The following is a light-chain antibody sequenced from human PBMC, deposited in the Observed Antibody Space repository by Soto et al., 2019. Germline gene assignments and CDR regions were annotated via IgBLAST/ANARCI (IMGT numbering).Light chain of an antibody. J-gene: IGKJ2*01. V-gene: IGKV1-39*01. CDR3: QQGYSTPYT. CDR2: AAS. Sequence: DIQMTQSPSSLSASVGDRVTITCRASQRISSYLNWYQQKPGKAPKLLIYAASSLQSGVPSRFSGSGSGTDFPLTISSLQPEDFATYYCQQGYSTPYTFGQGTKLEIK. CDR1: QRISSY.